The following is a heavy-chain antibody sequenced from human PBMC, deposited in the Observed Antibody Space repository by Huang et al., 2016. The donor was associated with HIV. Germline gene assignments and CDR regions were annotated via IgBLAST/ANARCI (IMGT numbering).Heavy chain of an antibody. V-gene: IGHV3-9*01. CDR2: INGNSGNI. J-gene: IGHJ4*02. D-gene: IGHD3-22*01. CDR1: GFTFDDYA. Sequence: EVQLVESGGGLVQPGRSLRLSCAASGFTFDDYAFHWVRQGPGKGLELVSGINGNSGNIGYADSVKGRFTISRDNAKNSLFLQMTSLRAEDTAFYYCAKDMTSYYDGSDSFDYWGQGTLVTISS. CDR3: AKDMTSYYDGSDSFDY.